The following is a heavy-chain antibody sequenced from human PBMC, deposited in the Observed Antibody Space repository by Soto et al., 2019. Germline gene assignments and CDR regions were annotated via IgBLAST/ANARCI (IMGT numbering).Heavy chain of an antibody. CDR1: GFTFSSYE. D-gene: IGHD3-3*01. Sequence: EVQLVESGGGLVQPGGSLRLSCAASGFTFSSYEMNWVRQAPGKGLEWVSYISSSGSTIYYADSVKGRFTISRDNAKNARYLQMNSLGAEDTAVYYCAREGYDFWSGSTDYYYYGMDVWGQGTTVTVSS. J-gene: IGHJ6*02. CDR3: AREGYDFWSGSTDYYYYGMDV. V-gene: IGHV3-48*03. CDR2: ISSSGSTI.